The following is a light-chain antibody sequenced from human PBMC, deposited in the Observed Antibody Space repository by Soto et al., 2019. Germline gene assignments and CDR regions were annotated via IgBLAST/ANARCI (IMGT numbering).Light chain of an antibody. CDR1: QSISSW. CDR3: QHYNSFPLT. CDR2: DAS. J-gene: IGKJ4*01. Sequence: IQMTQSPSTLSASVGDRVTITCRASQSISSWLAWYQQKPGRAPKVLIYDASSLESGVPSRFSGSGSGTEFTLTISSLQPDDFGTYYCQHYNSFPLTFGGGTKVDIK. V-gene: IGKV1-5*01.